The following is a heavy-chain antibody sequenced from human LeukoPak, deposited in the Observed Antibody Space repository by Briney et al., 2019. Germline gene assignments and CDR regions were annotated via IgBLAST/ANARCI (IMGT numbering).Heavy chain of an antibody. V-gene: IGHV3-7*01. J-gene: IGHJ4*02. Sequence: GGSLRLSCAASGFTFSSYWMSWVRQAPGKGLEWVANIKQDGSEKYYVDSVKGRFTITRDNAKNSLYLQMNSLRAEDTAVYYCARDGLWFGELLYTARFDYWGQGTLVTVSS. D-gene: IGHD3-10*01. CDR2: IKQDGSEK. CDR3: ARDGLWFGELLYTARFDY. CDR1: GFTFSSYW.